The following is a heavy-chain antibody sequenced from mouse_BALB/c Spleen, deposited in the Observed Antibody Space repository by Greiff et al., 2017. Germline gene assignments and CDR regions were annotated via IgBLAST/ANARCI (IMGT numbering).Heavy chain of an antibody. CDR3: ARGVLPYYAMDY. CDR2: ISYSGST. J-gene: IGHJ4*01. V-gene: IGHV3-2*02. Sequence: EVKLQESGPGLVKPSQSLSLTCTVTGYSITSDYAWNWIRQFPGNKLEWMGYISYSGSTSYNPSLKSRISITRDTSKNQFFLQLNSVTTEDTATYYCARGVLPYYAMDYWGQGTSVTVSS. CDR1: GYSITSDYA.